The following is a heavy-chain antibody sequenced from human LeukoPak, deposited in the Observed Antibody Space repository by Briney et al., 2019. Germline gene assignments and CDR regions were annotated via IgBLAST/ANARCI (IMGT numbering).Heavy chain of an antibody. V-gene: IGHV3-11*01. J-gene: IGHJ4*02. Sequence: GGSLRLSCAASGFTFSDYYMSWIRQAPGKGLEWVSYISSSGSTIYYADSVKGRFTISRDNAKNSLYLQMSSLRAEDTAVYYCARETRSRYCSGGSCYPIDYWGQGTLVTVSS. D-gene: IGHD2-15*01. CDR1: GFTFSDYY. CDR3: ARETRSRYCSGGSCYPIDY. CDR2: ISSSGSTI.